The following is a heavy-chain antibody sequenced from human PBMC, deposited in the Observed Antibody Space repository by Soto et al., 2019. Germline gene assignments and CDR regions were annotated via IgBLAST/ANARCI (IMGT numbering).Heavy chain of an antibody. J-gene: IGHJ4*02. CDR3: ASQLYNYDNFDN. CDR1: GFTFSNYW. V-gene: IGHV3-74*01. CDR2: INSDGSSA. Sequence: PGGSLRLSCAASGFTFSNYWMNWVRQAPGKGLVWVARINSDGSSASYADSVKGRFTISRDNAKNTLYLQMNSLRAEDTAVYYCASQLYNYDNFDNWGQGALVTVSS. D-gene: IGHD5-18*01.